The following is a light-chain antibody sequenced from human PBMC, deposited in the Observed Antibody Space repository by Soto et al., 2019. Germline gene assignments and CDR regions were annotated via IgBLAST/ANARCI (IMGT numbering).Light chain of an antibody. Sequence: EIVLTQSPGTLSLSPGERATLSCRASQSVSSSFLAWYQQKPGQAPRLLIYGASSRATGIPDRFSGSGSGTDFTLTISRLEPEDFAVYYCQQHNNWPTFGQGTRLDIK. J-gene: IGKJ5*01. CDR3: QQHNNWPT. V-gene: IGKV3D-20*02. CDR2: GAS. CDR1: QSVSSSF.